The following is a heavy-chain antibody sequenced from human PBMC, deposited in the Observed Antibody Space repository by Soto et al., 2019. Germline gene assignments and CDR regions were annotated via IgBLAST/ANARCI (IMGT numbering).Heavy chain of an antibody. D-gene: IGHD2-21*02. CDR3: ARVCGGDCHYGMDV. J-gene: IGHJ6*02. Sequence: PSETLSLTCTVSGGSVSSGSYYWSWIRQHPGKGLEWIGYIYYSGSTYYNPSLKSRVTISVDTSKNQFSLKLSSVTAADTAVYYCARVCGGDCHYGMDVWGQGTTVTVSS. CDR1: GGSVSSGSYY. V-gene: IGHV4-31*03. CDR2: IYYSGST.